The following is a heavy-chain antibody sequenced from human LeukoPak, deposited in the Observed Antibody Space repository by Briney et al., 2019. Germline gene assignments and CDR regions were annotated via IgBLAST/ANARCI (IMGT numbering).Heavy chain of an antibody. CDR1: GGSISRYY. D-gene: IGHD6-25*01. CDR2: INTSGST. Sequence: SSETLFLTCTVSGGSISRYYWTWIRQSAGKGLGWIGRINTSGSTNYNPSLRSRVTMSVNTSKSQFSLNLTSVTAADTAVYSCAREGGDPRWLDPWGQGTLVTVSS. J-gene: IGHJ5*02. V-gene: IGHV4-4*07. CDR3: AREGGDPRWLDP.